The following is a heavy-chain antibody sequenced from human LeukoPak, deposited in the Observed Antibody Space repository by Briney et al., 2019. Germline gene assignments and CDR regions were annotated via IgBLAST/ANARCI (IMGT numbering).Heavy chain of an antibody. CDR2: ISGSGGST. Sequence: GGSLRLSCAASGFTFSSYAMSWVRQAPGKGLEWVSAISGSGGSTYYADSVKGRLTISRDNSKNTLYLQMNSLRAEDTAVYYCAKMWMVRGEAYNKHWGQGTLVTVSS. D-gene: IGHD3-10*01. V-gene: IGHV3-23*01. CDR3: AKMWMVRGEAYNKH. CDR1: GFTFSSYA. J-gene: IGHJ4*02.